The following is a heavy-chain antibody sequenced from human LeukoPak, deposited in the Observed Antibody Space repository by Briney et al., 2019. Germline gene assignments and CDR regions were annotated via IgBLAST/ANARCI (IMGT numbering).Heavy chain of an antibody. J-gene: IGHJ4*02. CDR1: GGSISSYY. D-gene: IGHD4-17*01. V-gene: IGHV4-4*07. CDR2: MFTSGST. CDR3: ARGGDTYFDY. Sequence: SETLSLTCTVSGGSISSYYWSWIRQPAGKGLEWLGRMFTSGSTNYNPSFKSRVTMSVDTSKNQFSLKLTSVTAADTAVYYCARGGDTYFDYWGQGNLVTVSS.